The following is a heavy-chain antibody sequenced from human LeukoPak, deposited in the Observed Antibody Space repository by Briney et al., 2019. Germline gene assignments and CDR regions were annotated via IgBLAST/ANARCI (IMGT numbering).Heavy chain of an antibody. CDR2: VYYSGST. Sequence: SETLSLTCTVSGGSLSGFYWSWIRQPPGKGLEWIGYVYYSGSTTYNPSLKSRVTISVDTSKNQFSLRLGSVTAADTAVYYCARGPRGGAARPREPFDYWGQGTLVTVSS. J-gene: IGHJ4*02. CDR1: GGSLSGFY. D-gene: IGHD6-6*01. V-gene: IGHV4-59*01. CDR3: ARGPRGGAARPREPFDY.